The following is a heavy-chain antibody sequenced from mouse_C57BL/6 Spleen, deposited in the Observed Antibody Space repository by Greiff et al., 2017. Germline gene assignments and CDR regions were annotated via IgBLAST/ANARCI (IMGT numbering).Heavy chain of an antibody. V-gene: IGHV1-55*01. D-gene: IGHD2-4*01. CDR1: GYTFTSYW. J-gene: IGHJ2*01. CDR3: ARDEYDGVIDY. Sequence: QVQLQQPGAELVKPGASVKMSCKASGYTFTSYWITWVKQRPGQGLEWIGDIYPGSGSTNYNEKFKSKATLTVDTSSSTAYIQLSSLTSEDASVYYSARDEYDGVIDYWGQGTTLTVSS. CDR2: IYPGSGST.